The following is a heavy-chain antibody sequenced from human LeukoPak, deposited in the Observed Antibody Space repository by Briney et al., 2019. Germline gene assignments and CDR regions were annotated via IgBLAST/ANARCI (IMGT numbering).Heavy chain of an antibody. CDR3: YRGEPWDPAGTSDY. CDR2: ISAYNGNT. CDR1: GYTFTGYY. Sequence: GASVKVSCKASGYTFTGYYMHWVRQAPGQGLEWMGWISAYNGNTNYAQKLQGRVTMTTDTSTSTAYMELRSLRSDDTAVYYCYRGEPWDPAGTSDYWGQGTLVTVSS. D-gene: IGHD6-19*01. V-gene: IGHV1-18*04. J-gene: IGHJ4*02.